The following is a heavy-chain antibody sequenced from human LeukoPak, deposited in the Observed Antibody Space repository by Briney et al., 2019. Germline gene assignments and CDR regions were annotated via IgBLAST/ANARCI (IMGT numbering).Heavy chain of an antibody. CDR3: AREGGYSSSLAY. Sequence: PGGSLRLSCAASGFTFSSYAMHWVRQAPGKGLEWVAVISYDGSNKYYTDSVKGRFTISRDNAKNTLYLQMNSLRAEDTAVNYCAREGGYSSSLAYWGQGTLVTVSS. CDR1: GFTFSSYA. D-gene: IGHD6-13*01. V-gene: IGHV3-30-3*01. J-gene: IGHJ4*02. CDR2: ISYDGSNK.